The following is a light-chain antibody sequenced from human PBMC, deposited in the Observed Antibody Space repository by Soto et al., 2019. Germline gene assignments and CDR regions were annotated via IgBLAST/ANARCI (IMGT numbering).Light chain of an antibody. V-gene: IGLV2-11*01. J-gene: IGLJ1*01. CDR1: SSDVGSYNY. CDR3: CSYTGSSPNYV. Sequence: QSVLTQPRSVSGSPGQSVTISCTGTSSDVGSYNYVSWYQQHPGKAPKVMIYDVSKRPSGVPDRFSGSKSGNTASLTVSGLQAEDEADYYCCSYTGSSPNYVFGTGTKVTVL. CDR2: DVS.